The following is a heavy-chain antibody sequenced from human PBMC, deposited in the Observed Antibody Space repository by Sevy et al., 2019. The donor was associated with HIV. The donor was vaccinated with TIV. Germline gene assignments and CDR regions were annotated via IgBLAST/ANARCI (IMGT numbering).Heavy chain of an antibody. CDR3: VRAVATNGSF. CDR2: TNQNGSVT. D-gene: IGHD2-15*01. V-gene: IGHV3-7*01. Sequence: GGSLRLSCAASGFSLNSFWMNWVRQTPGKGLEWVANTNQNGSVTYYVDSVKGRFTITRDNSRNLLYLQVTSLRVEDRALYYCVRAVATNGSFWGQGTLVTVSS. J-gene: IGHJ4*02. CDR1: GFSLNSFW.